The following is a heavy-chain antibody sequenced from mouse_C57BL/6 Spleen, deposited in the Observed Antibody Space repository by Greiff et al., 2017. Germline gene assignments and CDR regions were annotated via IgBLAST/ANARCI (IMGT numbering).Heavy chain of an antibody. CDR2: IDPSDSYT. D-gene: IGHD2-5*01. Sequence: QVQLQQPGAELVKPGASVKLSCKASGYTFTSYWMQWVKQRPGQGLEWIGEIDPSDSYTNYNQKFKGKATLTVDTPSSTAYMQLSSLTSEDSAVYYCARDYSNYFDYWGQGTTLTVSS. J-gene: IGHJ2*01. V-gene: IGHV1-50*01. CDR1: GYTFTSYW. CDR3: ARDYSNYFDY.